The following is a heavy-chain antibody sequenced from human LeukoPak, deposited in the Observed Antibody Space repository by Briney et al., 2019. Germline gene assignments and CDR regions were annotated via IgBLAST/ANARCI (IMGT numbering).Heavy chain of an antibody. D-gene: IGHD6-13*01. J-gene: IGHJ4*02. CDR3: ARATADWFRELSHSSSWYFFDY. CDR2: IYYSGST. CDR1: GGSISSGGYY. V-gene: IGHV4-31*03. Sequence: PSQTLSLTCTVSGGSISSGGYYWSWIRQHPGKGLEWTGYIYYSGSTYYNPSLKSRVTISVDTSKNQFSLKLSSVTAADTAVYYCARATADWFRELSHSSSWYFFDYWGQGTLVTVSS.